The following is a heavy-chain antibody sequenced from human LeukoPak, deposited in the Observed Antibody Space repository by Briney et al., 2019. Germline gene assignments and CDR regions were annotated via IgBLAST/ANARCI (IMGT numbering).Heavy chain of an antibody. D-gene: IGHD3-3*01. CDR1: GFTFGSYG. V-gene: IGHV3-30*02. J-gene: IGHJ4*02. CDR2: IRYDGSNK. Sequence: GGSLRLSCAASGFTFGSYGMHWVRQAPGKGLEWVAFIRYDGSNKYYADSVKGRFTISRDNSKNTLYLQMNSLRAEDTAVYYCARGGITIFGVVIIENFDYWGQGTLVTVSS. CDR3: ARGGITIFGVVIIENFDY.